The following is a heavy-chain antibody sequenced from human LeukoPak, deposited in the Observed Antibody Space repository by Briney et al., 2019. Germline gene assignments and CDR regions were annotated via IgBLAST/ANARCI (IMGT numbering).Heavy chain of an antibody. V-gene: IGHV3-53*01. J-gene: IGHJ2*01. CDR1: GFTVGTKF. Sequence: GGSLRLSCAASGFTVGTKFMNWVRQAPGKGLEWVSILYSGGDTYYADSVKGRFTISRDNSRNTLSLQMNSLRVEDTAVYYCARVGDHYHWNFDLWGRGTLVTVSS. CDR3: ARVGDHYHWNFDL. CDR2: LYSGGDT. D-gene: IGHD3-10*01.